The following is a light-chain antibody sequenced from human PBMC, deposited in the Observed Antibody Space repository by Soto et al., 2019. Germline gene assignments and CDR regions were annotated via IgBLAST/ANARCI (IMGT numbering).Light chain of an antibody. Sequence: VLTQSPGTRSLSPGERATLSCRASRSVSASYLAGYQQKPGQAPRLLIYGASSRATGFPDRFSGSGSGTDFTLTISRLEREDFAVYYCHQYGSSLGTFGQGTKVEI. CDR3: HQYGSSLGT. V-gene: IGKV3-20*01. CDR1: RSVSASY. J-gene: IGKJ2*01. CDR2: GAS.